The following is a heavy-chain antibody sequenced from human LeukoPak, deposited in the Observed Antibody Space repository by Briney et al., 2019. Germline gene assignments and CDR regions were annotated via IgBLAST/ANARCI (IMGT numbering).Heavy chain of an antibody. CDR1: GFTFGDYA. CDR3: TRGHFDGYNFGRAFDI. CDR2: IRSKAYGGTT. J-gene: IGHJ3*02. D-gene: IGHD5-24*01. V-gene: IGHV3-49*04. Sequence: GGSLRLSCTASGFTFGDYAMSWVRQAPGKGLEWVGFIRSKAYGGTTEYAASVKGRFTISRDDSKSIAYLQMNSLKTEDTAVYYCTRGHFDGYNFGRAFDIWGQGTMVTVSS.